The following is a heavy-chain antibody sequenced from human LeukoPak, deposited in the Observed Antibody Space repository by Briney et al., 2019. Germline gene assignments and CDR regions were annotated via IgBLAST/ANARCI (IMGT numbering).Heavy chain of an antibody. V-gene: IGHV3-53*01. J-gene: IGHJ4*02. CDR1: GFTVSSNY. Sequence: GGSLRLSCAASGFTVSSNYMSWVRQAPGKGLEWVSVIYSGGSTYYADSVKGRFTISRDNSKNTLYLQMNSLRAEDAAVYYCATPGIAAAGIDYWGQGTLVTVSS. D-gene: IGHD6-13*01. CDR3: ATPGIAAAGIDY. CDR2: IYSGGST.